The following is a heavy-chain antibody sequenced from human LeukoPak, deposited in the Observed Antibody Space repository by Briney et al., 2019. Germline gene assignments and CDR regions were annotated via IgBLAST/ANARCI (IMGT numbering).Heavy chain of an antibody. J-gene: IGHJ3*01. V-gene: IGHV1-2*02. D-gene: IGHD7-27*01. Sequence: APVKVCCKASGYTFSDNHMYWIRQAPGQGLECMGWISPKSGGTNYAQKFQGRITMTGDTSISTGYMELSSLRSDDTAVYYCARELGRNAFDVWGQGTMVIVSS. CDR1: GYTFSDNH. CDR2: ISPKSGGT. CDR3: ARELGRNAFDV.